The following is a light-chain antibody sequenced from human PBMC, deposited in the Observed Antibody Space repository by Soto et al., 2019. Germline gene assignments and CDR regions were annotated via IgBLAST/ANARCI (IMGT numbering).Light chain of an antibody. CDR3: SSYTTSNTPLYV. V-gene: IGLV2-14*01. J-gene: IGLJ1*01. CDR2: EVS. CDR1: SSDTAGYNY. Sequence: LTQPSSLSVSPGQSITISFTGTSSDTAGYNYVSCYQQHPGKAPKLMIYEVSNRPSGVSNRFSGSQSGNTASLTISGLQAEDEANYYCSSYTTSNTPLYVFGTGTKVTVL.